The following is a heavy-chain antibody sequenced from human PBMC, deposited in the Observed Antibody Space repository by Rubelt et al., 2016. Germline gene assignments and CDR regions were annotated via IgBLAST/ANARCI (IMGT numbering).Heavy chain of an antibody. CDR1: GFTFSDYY. Sequence: QVQLVESGGGLVKPGGSLRLSCAASGFTFSDYYMSWIRQAPGKGLEWVSYISSSRSYTNYADSVKGRFTISRDNAKNSLYLQMNGLRAEDTAVYYCARSDIVATITDYWGQGTLVTVSS. J-gene: IGHJ4*02. D-gene: IGHD5-12*01. V-gene: IGHV3-11*06. CDR3: ARSDIVATITDY. CDR2: ISSSRSYT.